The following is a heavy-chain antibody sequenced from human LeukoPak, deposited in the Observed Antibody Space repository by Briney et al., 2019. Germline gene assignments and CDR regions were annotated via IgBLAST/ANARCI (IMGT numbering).Heavy chain of an antibody. CDR1: GFTFSSYA. J-gene: IGHJ4*02. V-gene: IGHV3-23*01. Sequence: GGSLRLSCAASGFTFSSYAMSWVRQARGKGLEWVSAISGSGGSTYYADSVKGRFTISRDNSKNTLYLQMNSLRAEDTAVYYCAKREGHIRYFDWLCPSFDYWGQGTLVTVSS. CDR2: ISGSGGST. CDR3: AKREGHIRYFDWLCPSFDY. D-gene: IGHD3-9*01.